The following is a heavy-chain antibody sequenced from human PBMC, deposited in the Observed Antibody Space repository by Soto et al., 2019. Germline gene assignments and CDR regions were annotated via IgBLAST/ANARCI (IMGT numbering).Heavy chain of an antibody. CDR3: ARDRVSSSGYDAFDI. Sequence: SETLSLTCTVSGGSISSYYWSWIRQPPGRGLEWIGYIYYNETTDYNPSLKSRVTISGDTSKNQFSLKLSSVTAADTAVYYCARDRVSSSGYDAFDIWGQGTGVT. D-gene: IGHD6-13*01. CDR1: GGSISSYY. CDR2: IYYNETT. V-gene: IGHV4-59*01. J-gene: IGHJ3*02.